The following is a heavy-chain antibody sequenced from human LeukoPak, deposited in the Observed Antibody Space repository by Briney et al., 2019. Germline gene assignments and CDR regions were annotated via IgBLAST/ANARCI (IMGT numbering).Heavy chain of an antibody. D-gene: IGHD6-6*01. V-gene: IGHV3-30-3*01. J-gene: IGHJ1*01. CDR2: ISYDGTNR. CDR1: GFIFSSYA. CDR3: ANPPGDSSSSEAPAEYFQH. Sequence: PGRSLRLSCAASGFIFSSYAMHWVRQAPGKGLEWVAVISYDGTNRNYADSVKGRFTISRDNSKNTLYLQMNSLRAEDTAVYYCANPPGDSSSSEAPAEYFQHWGQGTLVTVSS.